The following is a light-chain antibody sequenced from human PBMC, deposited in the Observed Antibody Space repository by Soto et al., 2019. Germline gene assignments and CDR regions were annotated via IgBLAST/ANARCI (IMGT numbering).Light chain of an antibody. J-gene: IGLJ2*01. V-gene: IGLV2-14*03. Sequence: QSVLTQPASVSGSPGQSITISCTGSSSDVGAYNYVSWYQQHPGKAPKLIIFDVNNRPSGVSYRFSGSKSANTASLTISGLQADDEANYYCSSYTTVTSVVFGGGTKVTVL. CDR3: SSYTTVTSVV. CDR1: SSDVGAYNY. CDR2: DVN.